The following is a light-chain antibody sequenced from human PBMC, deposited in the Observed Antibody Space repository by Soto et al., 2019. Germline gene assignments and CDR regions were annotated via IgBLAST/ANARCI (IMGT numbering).Light chain of an antibody. CDR2: DVR. J-gene: IGLJ1*01. Sequence: QSALTQPASVSGSPGQSLSISCTGASSDVGRYDLVSWYQQHPGKAPKLIIYDVRKRPSGVSHRFSDSGSANTASLTISGPQAEAEADFSACPYAVSDYFFGPGTQLTVL. V-gene: IGLV2-23*02. CDR3: CPYAVSDYF. CDR1: SSDVGRYDL.